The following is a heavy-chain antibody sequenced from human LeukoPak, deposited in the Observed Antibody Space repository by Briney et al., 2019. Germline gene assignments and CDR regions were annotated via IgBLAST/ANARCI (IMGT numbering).Heavy chain of an antibody. CDR2: IYSGGST. J-gene: IGHJ6*03. Sequence: GGSLRLSCAASGFTVSSNYMSWVRQAPGKGLEWVSVIYSGGSTYYADSVKGRFTISRDNSKNTLYLQMNSLRAEDTAVYYCAKDQAYGSGSFASHYYYMDVWGKGTTVTISS. V-gene: IGHV3-53*05. CDR3: AKDQAYGSGSFASHYYYMDV. D-gene: IGHD3-10*01. CDR1: GFTVSSNY.